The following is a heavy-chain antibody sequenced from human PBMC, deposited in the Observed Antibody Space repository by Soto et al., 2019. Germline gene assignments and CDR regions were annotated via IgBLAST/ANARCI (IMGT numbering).Heavy chain of an antibody. D-gene: IGHD3-3*01. Sequence: ASVKVSCKASGYTFTSYDINWVRQATGQGLEWMGWMNPNSGNTGYAQKFQGRVTMTRNTSISTAYMELSSLRSEDTAVYYCARLTYYDFWSGSLLNAFDIWGQGTMVPVSS. CDR1: GYTFTSYD. CDR2: MNPNSGNT. J-gene: IGHJ3*02. V-gene: IGHV1-8*01. CDR3: ARLTYYDFWSGSLLNAFDI.